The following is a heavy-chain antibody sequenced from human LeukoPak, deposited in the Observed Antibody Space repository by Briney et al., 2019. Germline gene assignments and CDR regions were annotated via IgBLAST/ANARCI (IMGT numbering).Heavy chain of an antibody. V-gene: IGHV3-23*01. CDR2: ISGSGGST. D-gene: IGHD3-22*01. Sequence: GGSLRLSCAASGITFSSYAMSWVRQAPGKGLEWASAISGSGGSTYYADSVKGRFTISRDNSKNTLYLQMNSLRAEDTAVYYCAKGVTMIVVVITFDYWGQGTLVTVSS. J-gene: IGHJ4*02. CDR3: AKGVTMIVVVITFDY. CDR1: GITFSSYA.